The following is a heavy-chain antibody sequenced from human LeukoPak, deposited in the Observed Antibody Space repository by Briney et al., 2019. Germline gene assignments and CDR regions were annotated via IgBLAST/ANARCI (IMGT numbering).Heavy chain of an antibody. D-gene: IGHD6-6*01. V-gene: IGHV1-69*13. CDR3: ARGDYSSSSFFDY. CDR1: GGTFSSYA. J-gene: IGHJ4*02. Sequence: SVKVSCKASGGTFSSYAISWVRQAPGQGLEWMGGIIPIFGTANYAQKFQGRVAITADESTSTAYMELSSLRSEDTAVYYCARGDYSSSSFFDYWGQGTLDTVSS. CDR2: IIPIFGTA.